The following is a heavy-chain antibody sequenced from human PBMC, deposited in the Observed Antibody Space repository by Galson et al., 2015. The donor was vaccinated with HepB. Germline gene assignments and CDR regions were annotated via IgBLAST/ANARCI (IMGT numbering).Heavy chain of an antibody. J-gene: IGHJ4*02. CDR1: GFSLTSRPVG. Sequence: PALVKPTQTLTLTCTFSGFSLTSRPVGVGWIRQPPGKAKEWLALIYWDDDRRYSPSLKSRLTITRDTSRNQVVLTMTNMDPVDTATYYCAHRRDYDGVWSTGSFDYWGQGILVTVSS. D-gene: IGHD4/OR15-4a*01. CDR3: AHRRDYDGVWSTGSFDY. V-gene: IGHV2-5*02. CDR2: IYWDDDR.